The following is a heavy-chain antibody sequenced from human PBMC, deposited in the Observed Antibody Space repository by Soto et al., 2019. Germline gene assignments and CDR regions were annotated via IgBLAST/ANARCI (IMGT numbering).Heavy chain of an antibody. Sequence: QVHLVQSGAEVKKPGASVKVSCKGSGYAYTTYGITWVRQAPGQGLEWMGWISAHNGNTNYAQKLQGRVTVTRDTSTSTAYMELRSLRSDDTAVYYCARGRYGDYWGQGALVTVSS. CDR1: GYAYTTYG. D-gene: IGHD1-1*01. CDR3: ARGRYGDY. CDR2: ISAHNGNT. J-gene: IGHJ4*02. V-gene: IGHV1-18*01.